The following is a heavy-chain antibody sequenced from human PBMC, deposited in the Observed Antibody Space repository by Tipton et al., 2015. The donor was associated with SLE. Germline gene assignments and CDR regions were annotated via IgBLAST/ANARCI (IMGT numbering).Heavy chain of an antibody. Sequence: TLSLTCTVSGGSISSGGYYWSWIRQPAGKGLEWIGHIYTSGSANYNPSLKSRVTISLDTSKTQFSLNLRSVTAADTAIYYCARGGYSSGWYGDYFVYCGQGTLVTVSS. CDR3: ARGGYSSGWYGDYFVY. D-gene: IGHD6-19*01. J-gene: IGHJ4*02. CDR1: GGSISSGGYY. CDR2: IYTSGSA. V-gene: IGHV4-61*09.